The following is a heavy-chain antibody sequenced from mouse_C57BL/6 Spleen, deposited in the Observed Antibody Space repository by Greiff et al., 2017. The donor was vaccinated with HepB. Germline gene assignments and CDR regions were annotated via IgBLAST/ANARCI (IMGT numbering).Heavy chain of an antibody. J-gene: IGHJ3*01. D-gene: IGHD2-5*01. V-gene: IGHV1-64*01. Sequence: QVQLQQPGAELVKPGASVKLSCKASGYTFTSYWMHWVKQRPGQGLEWIGMIHPNSGSTNYNEKFKSKATLTVDKSSSTAYMQLSSLTSEDAAVYYCARSGSNYFAWFAYWGQGTLVTVSA. CDR3: ARSGSNYFAWFAY. CDR1: GYTFTSYW. CDR2: IHPNSGST.